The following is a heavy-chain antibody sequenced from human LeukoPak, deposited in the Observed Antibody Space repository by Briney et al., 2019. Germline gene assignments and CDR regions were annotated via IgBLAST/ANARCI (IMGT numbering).Heavy chain of an antibody. Sequence: ASVKVSCKASGYTFTSYYMHWVRQAPGQGLEWMGIINPSGGSTNYAQKFQGRVTMTRDTSTSTVYMELSSLRSEDTAVYYCAREASEYSSSSAFDYWGQGTLVTVSS. CDR2: INPSGGST. D-gene: IGHD6-6*01. CDR1: GYTFTSYY. V-gene: IGHV1-46*01. J-gene: IGHJ4*02. CDR3: AREASEYSSSSAFDY.